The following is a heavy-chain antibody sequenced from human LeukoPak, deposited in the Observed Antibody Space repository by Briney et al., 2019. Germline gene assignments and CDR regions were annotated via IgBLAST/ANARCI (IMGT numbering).Heavy chain of an antibody. V-gene: IGHV1-69*06. CDR2: IIPIFGTA. CDR1: VGTFSSYA. Sequence: SVKVSCEACVGTFSSYAISWVRQVPGQGLEWMGGIIPIFGTANYAQKFQGRVTITADKSTSTAYMELSSLRSDDTAVYYCARADYYDSSGYYSGNWFDPWGQGTLVTVSS. J-gene: IGHJ5*02. CDR3: ARADYYDSSGYYSGNWFDP. D-gene: IGHD3-22*01.